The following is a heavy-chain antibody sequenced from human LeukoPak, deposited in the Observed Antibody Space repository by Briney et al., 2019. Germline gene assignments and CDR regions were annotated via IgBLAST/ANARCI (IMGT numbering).Heavy chain of an antibody. V-gene: IGHV4-61*05. Sequence: TSETLSLTCTVSGGSISSSSYYWGWIRQPPGKGLEWIGYIYYSGSTNYNPSLKSRVTISVDTSKNQFSLKLSSVTAADTAVYYCATRKQQLGAFDIWGQGTMVTVSS. J-gene: IGHJ3*02. D-gene: IGHD6-13*01. CDR1: GGSISSSSYY. CDR2: IYYSGST. CDR3: ATRKQQLGAFDI.